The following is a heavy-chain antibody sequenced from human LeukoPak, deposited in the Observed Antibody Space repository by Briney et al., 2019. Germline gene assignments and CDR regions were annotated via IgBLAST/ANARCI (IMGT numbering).Heavy chain of an antibody. J-gene: IGHJ1*01. V-gene: IGHV3-7*01. CDR2: IKQDGSEK. CDR3: VREGIGEYFQH. Sequence: GGSLRLSCAASGFTFSSYWMSWVRQAPGKGLEWVANIKQDGSEKYYVDSVKGRFTISRDNAKNTLYLQMNSLRAEDTAVYYCVREGIGEYFQHWGQGTLVTVSS. D-gene: IGHD6-13*01. CDR1: GFTFSSYW.